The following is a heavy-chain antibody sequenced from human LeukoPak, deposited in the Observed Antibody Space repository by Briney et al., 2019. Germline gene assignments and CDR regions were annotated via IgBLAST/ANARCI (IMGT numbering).Heavy chain of an antibody. V-gene: IGHV4-34*01. CDR1: GGSFSGYY. D-gene: IGHD6-19*01. CDR3: ARGPGVAVAGWFDP. J-gene: IGHJ5*02. Sequence: SETLSLTCAVYGGSFSGYYWSWIRQPPGKGLEWIGEINHSGSTNYNPSLKSRVTISVDTSKNQFSLKLSSVTAADTAVYYCARGPGVAVAGWFDPWGQGTLVTVSS. CDR2: INHSGST.